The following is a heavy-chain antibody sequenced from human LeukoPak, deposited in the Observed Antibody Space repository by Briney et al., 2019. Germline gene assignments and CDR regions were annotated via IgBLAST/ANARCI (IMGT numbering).Heavy chain of an antibody. CDR3: ARDPPRGSSSMWFDP. V-gene: IGHV4-38-2*02. CDR1: GYSIRSGYY. D-gene: IGHD6-13*01. CDR2: IYHSGST. J-gene: IGHJ5*02. Sequence: PSETLSLTCTASGYSIRSGYYWGWIRQPPGKGLEWIGSIYHSGSTYYNPSLKSRVTISVDTSKNQFSLKLSSVTAADTAVYYRARDPPRGSSSMWFDPWGQGTLVTVSS.